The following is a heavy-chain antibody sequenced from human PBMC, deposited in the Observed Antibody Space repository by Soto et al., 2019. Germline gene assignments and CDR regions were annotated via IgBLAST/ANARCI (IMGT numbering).Heavy chain of an antibody. Sequence: QVQLVESGGGVVQPGRSLRLSCAASGFAFHGYAMHWVRQAPGKGLEWVAIIWYDGSNTYYGDSVKGRFTISRDNSKNTVYLQMNSLRVEDTAVYYCARDLKTRHCDYWGQGILVTVFS. J-gene: IGHJ4*02. CDR3: ARDLKTRHCDY. CDR2: IWYDGSNT. CDR1: GFAFHGYA. V-gene: IGHV3-33*01. D-gene: IGHD4-17*01.